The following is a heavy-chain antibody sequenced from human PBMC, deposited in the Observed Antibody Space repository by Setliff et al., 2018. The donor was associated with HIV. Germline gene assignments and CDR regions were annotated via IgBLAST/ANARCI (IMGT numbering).Heavy chain of an antibody. CDR1: GDAFNSNA. J-gene: IGHJ4*03. CDR2: ILGIFGTT. Sequence: ASVKVSCKTSGDAFNSNAISWVRQAPGQGLEWMGGILGIFGTTYYAQKFQGRVTITTDESTRTSYMELSSLRPEDTAFYYCTKDVNWKGYSYDYGYFDSWGQGTLVTVSS. CDR3: TKDVNWKGYSYDYGYFDS. D-gene: IGHD5-18*01. V-gene: IGHV1-69*05.